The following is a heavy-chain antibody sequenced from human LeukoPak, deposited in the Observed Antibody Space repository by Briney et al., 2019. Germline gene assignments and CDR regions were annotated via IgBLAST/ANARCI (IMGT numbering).Heavy chain of an antibody. CDR1: GGSISSGGYY. CDR2: IYHSGST. V-gene: IGHV4-30-2*01. D-gene: IGHD5-24*01. Sequence: PSQTLSLTCTVSGGSISSGGYYWSWIRQPPGKGLEWIGYIYHSGSTYYNPSLKSRVTMSVDTSKNQFSLKLSSVTAADTAVYYCARMARGGYFDYWGQGTLVTVSS. J-gene: IGHJ4*02. CDR3: ARMARGGYFDY.